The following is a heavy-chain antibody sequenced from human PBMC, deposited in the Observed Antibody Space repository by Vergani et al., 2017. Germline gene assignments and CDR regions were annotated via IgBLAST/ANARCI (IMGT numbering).Heavy chain of an antibody. J-gene: IGHJ6*02. CDR2: ISGSGGNT. CDR3: ARARDPNCKGGNCYSYYYGLDL. Sequence: EVQLLESGGGLVQPGGSLRLPCAASGFTFSSYAMSWVRQVPGKGLEWVSGISGSGGNTYYANSVKGRFTISRDNSKNTLYLQMNSLRADDTAVYYCARARDPNCKGGNCYSYYYGLDLWGQGTTVTVSS. D-gene: IGHD2-15*01. CDR1: GFTFSSYA. V-gene: IGHV3-23*01.